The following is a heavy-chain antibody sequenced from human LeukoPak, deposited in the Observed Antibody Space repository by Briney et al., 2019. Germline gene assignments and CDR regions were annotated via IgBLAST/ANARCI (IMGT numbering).Heavy chain of an antibody. J-gene: IGHJ3*02. D-gene: IGHD5-12*01. Sequence: GASVKVSCKASGGTFSSYAVSWVRQAPGQGLEWMGRIIPILGIANYAQKFQGRVTITADKSTSTAYMELSSLRSGDTAVYYCAREEVATIGDAFDIWGQGTMVTVSS. V-gene: IGHV1-69*04. CDR1: GGTFSSYA. CDR2: IIPILGIA. CDR3: AREEVATIGDAFDI.